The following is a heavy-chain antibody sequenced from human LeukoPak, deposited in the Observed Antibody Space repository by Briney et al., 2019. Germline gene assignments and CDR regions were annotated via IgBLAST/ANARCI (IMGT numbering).Heavy chain of an antibody. J-gene: IGHJ4*02. V-gene: IGHV1-46*01. CDR1: GYTFTSYY. CDR2: INPSGGST. D-gene: IGHD3-22*01. CDR3: ARAQYYYDSSGYYVFGY. Sequence: ASVKVSCKTSGYTFTSYYMHWVRQAPGQGLEWMGIINPSGGSTSYAQKFQGRVTMTRDMSTSTVYMELSSLRSEDTAVYYCARAQYYYDSSGYYVFGYWGQGTLVTVSS.